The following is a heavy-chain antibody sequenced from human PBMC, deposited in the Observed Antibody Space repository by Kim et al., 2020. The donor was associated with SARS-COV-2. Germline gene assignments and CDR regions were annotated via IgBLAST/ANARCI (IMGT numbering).Heavy chain of an antibody. CDR3: ARLPSGGDYLSAMDV. Sequence: GESLKISCKGSGYSFTSYWIGWVRQMPGKGLEWMGIIYPGDSDTSYSPSFQGQVTISADKSISTAYLQWSSLKASDTAMYYCARLPSGGDYLSAMDVWGQGTTVTVSS. V-gene: IGHV5-51*01. CDR1: GYSFTSYW. J-gene: IGHJ6*02. D-gene: IGHD4-17*01. CDR2: IYPGDSDT.